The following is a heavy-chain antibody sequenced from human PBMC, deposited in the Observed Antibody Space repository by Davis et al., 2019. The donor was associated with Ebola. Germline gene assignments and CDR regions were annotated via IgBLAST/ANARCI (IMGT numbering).Heavy chain of an antibody. CDR1: GYTLTELS. V-gene: IGHV1-24*01. CDR2: FDPEDGET. Sequence: ASVKVSCKVSGYTLTELSMHWVRQAPGKGLEWMGGFDPEDGETIYAQKFQGRVTMTEDTSTDTAYMELSSLRSEDTAVYYCARSWGVVVVPAAIPAWFDPWGQGTLVTVSS. D-gene: IGHD2-2*02. CDR3: ARSWGVVVVPAAIPAWFDP. J-gene: IGHJ5*02.